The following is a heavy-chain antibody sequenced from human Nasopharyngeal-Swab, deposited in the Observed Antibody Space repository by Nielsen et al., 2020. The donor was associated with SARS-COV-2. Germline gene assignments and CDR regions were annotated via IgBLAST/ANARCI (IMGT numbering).Heavy chain of an antibody. Sequence: GGSLRLSSAASGFTFSSYAMHWVRQAPGKGLEWVAVISYDGSNKYYADSVKGRFTISRDNSKNTLYLQMNSLRAEDTAVYYCAREWIQYYYYMDVWGKGTTVTVSS. CDR1: GFTFSSYA. CDR2: ISYDGSNK. CDR3: AREWIQYYYYMDV. J-gene: IGHJ6*03. V-gene: IGHV3-30*04. D-gene: IGHD5-18*01.